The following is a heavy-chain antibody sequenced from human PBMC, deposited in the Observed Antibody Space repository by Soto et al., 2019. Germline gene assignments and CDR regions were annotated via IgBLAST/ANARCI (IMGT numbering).Heavy chain of an antibody. Sequence: QAQLEQSGGEVKQPGSSVKVSCKASRVAFSKFIVTWVRQAPGVGLAWVGGIIPVFGTANYAQKFQGRFTITAAESKSTSYMAVNTLTSEDPAVYYCTKVRYSSPMGYYYRMDVWGQGTTVTVS. D-gene: IGHD6-13*01. V-gene: IGHV1-69*01. CDR1: RVAFSKFI. J-gene: IGHJ6*02. CDR2: IIPVFGTA. CDR3: TKVRYSSPMGYYYRMDV.